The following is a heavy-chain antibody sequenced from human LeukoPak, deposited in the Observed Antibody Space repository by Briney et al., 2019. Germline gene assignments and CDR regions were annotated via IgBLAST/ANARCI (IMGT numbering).Heavy chain of an antibody. CDR2: IYYSGST. CDR1: GGSISSYY. D-gene: IGHD3-22*01. Sequence: SETLSLTCTVSGGSISSYYWSWIRQPPGKGLEWIGYIYYSGSTNYNPSLKSRVSISVDTSKNQFSLKLNSVTAADTAVYYCARVWGVTDFYDSRGAFDIWGQGTMVTVSS. CDR3: ARVWGVTDFYDSRGAFDI. V-gene: IGHV4-59*01. J-gene: IGHJ3*02.